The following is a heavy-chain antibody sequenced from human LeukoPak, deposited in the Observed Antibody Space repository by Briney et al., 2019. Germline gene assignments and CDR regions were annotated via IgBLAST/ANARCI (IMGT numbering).Heavy chain of an antibody. Sequence: SETLSLTCTVSGGSISSYYWSWIRQPPGKGLEWIGYIYYSGSTNYNPSLKSRVTISVDTSENQFSLKLSSVTAADTAVYYCARDDFWSGSSDYWGQGTLVTVSS. CDR3: ARDDFWSGSSDY. J-gene: IGHJ4*02. CDR1: GGSISSYY. CDR2: IYYSGST. D-gene: IGHD3-3*01. V-gene: IGHV4-59*12.